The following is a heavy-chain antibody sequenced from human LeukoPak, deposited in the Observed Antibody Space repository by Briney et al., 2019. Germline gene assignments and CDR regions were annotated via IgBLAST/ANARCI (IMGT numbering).Heavy chain of an antibody. CDR3: ARVRGTALVNMYFDY. Sequence: GGSLRLSCAASGFTVSGNYMSWVRQAPGKGLEWVSVIYSGGTTYYGDSVRGRFTISRDNSKNTLYLQMNSLRDEDTAVYYCARVRGTALVNMYFDYWSQGTLVTVSS. V-gene: IGHV3-66*01. J-gene: IGHJ4*02. CDR2: IYSGGTT. CDR1: GFTVSGNY. D-gene: IGHD2-21*02.